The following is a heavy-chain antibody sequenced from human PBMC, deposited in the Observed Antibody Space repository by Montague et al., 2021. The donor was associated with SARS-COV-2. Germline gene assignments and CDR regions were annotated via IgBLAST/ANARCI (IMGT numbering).Heavy chain of an antibody. V-gene: IGHV4-39*01. Sequence: YNPSLKSRFTISVDTSKNQFSLNLSSVTAADTAAYYCARHALGITIFGVVTGRYFDLWGRGNLVTVYS. CDR3: ARHALGITIFGVVTGRYFDL. D-gene: IGHD3-3*01. J-gene: IGHJ2*01.